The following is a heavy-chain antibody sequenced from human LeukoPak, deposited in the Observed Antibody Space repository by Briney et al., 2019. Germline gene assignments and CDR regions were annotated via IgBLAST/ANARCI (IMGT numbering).Heavy chain of an antibody. CDR1: GFTFSSYS. V-gene: IGHV3-21*01. J-gene: IGHJ4*02. Sequence: GGSLRLSCAASGFTFSSYSMNWVRQAPGKGLEWVSSISSSSSYIYYADSVKGRFTISRDNAKNSLYLQMNSLRAEDTAVYYCASSGSIAAAGAFFDYWGQGTLATVSS. CDR2: ISSSSSYI. D-gene: IGHD6-13*01. CDR3: ASSGSIAAAGAFFDY.